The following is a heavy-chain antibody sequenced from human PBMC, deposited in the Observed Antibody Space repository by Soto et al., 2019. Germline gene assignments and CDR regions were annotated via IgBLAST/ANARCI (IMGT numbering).Heavy chain of an antibody. CDR2: ISYDGSNK. V-gene: IGHV3-30*18. CDR3: AKDYLYMGVTATYFDY. D-gene: IGHD3-16*01. CDR1: GFTFSSYG. Sequence: PGGSLRLSCAASGFTFSSYGMHWVRQAPGKGLEWVAVISYDGSNKYYADSVKGRFTISRDNSKNTLYLQMNSLRAEDTAVYYCAKDYLYMGVTATYFDYWGQGTLVTVSS. J-gene: IGHJ4*02.